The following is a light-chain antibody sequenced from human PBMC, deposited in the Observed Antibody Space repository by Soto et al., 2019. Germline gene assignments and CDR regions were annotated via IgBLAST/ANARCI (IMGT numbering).Light chain of an antibody. CDR1: QSVSSK. Sequence: EIVMTQSPATLSVSPGERATLSCRASQSVSSKLAWYQQKPGQAPRLLIYAASTRATGIPDRFSGSGSGTEFTPTITSLQSEDFAVYYCQQYSNWPPYTFGQGTKLEIK. CDR2: AAS. CDR3: QQYSNWPPYT. J-gene: IGKJ2*01. V-gene: IGKV3-15*01.